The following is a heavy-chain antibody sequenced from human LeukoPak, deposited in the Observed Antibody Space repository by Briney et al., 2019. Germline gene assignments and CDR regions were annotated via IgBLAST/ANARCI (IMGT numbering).Heavy chain of an antibody. J-gene: IGHJ4*02. V-gene: IGHV1-69*04. CDR3: ARETLMTTVTSYYFDY. Sequence: ASVKVSCKASGGTFSSYAISWVRQAPGQGLEWMGRIIPILGIANYAQKFQGRVTITADKSTSTAYMELSSLRSEDTAVYYCARETLMTTVTSYYFDYWGQGTLVTVS. CDR2: IIPILGIA. D-gene: IGHD4-11*01. CDR1: GGTFSSYA.